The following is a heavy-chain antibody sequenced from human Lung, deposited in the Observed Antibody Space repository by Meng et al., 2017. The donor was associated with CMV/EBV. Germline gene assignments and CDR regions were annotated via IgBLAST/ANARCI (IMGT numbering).Heavy chain of an antibody. D-gene: IGHD2-2*01. CDR1: GFTFSSYA. CDR2: ISYDGSNK. V-gene: IGHV3-30-3*01. Sequence: GGSLRLSCAASGFTFSSYAMHWVRQAPGKGLEWVAVISYDGSNKYYAHSVKGRFTISRDNSKNTLYLQMNSLRAEDTAVYYCARDHFVVVPASYGMDVWGQGTTVTVSS. J-gene: IGHJ6*02. CDR3: ARDHFVVVPASYGMDV.